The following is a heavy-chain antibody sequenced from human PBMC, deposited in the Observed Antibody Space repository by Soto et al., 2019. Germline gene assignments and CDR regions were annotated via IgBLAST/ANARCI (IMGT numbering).Heavy chain of an antibody. J-gene: IGHJ4*02. D-gene: IGHD1-26*01. CDR3: ARVVVGSRLSLDY. V-gene: IGHV1-69*01. Sequence: QVRLVQSGAEVKKPGSSVTVSCKASGGTFSSYTISWVRQAPGQGLEGMAGISPIFGTPIYAQKFQDRVTINADESTMTAYMEMNRLTSEDTAVYYCARVVVGSRLSLDYWGQGTLVTISS. CDR1: GGTFSSYT. CDR2: ISPIFGTP.